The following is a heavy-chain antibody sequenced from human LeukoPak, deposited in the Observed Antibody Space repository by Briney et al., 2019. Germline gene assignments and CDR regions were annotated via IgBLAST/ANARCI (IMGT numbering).Heavy chain of an antibody. D-gene: IGHD4-11*01. CDR3: ARASVTYYYYYYYMDV. V-gene: IGHV4-59*01. Sequence: SETLSLTCAVYGGSFSGYYWTWIRQPPGKGLEWIGYIHYSGSTNYNPSLKSRVTISVDTSKNQFSLKLSSVTAADTAVYYCARASVTYYYYYYYMDVWGKGTTVTVSS. CDR2: IHYSGST. CDR1: GGSFSGYY. J-gene: IGHJ6*03.